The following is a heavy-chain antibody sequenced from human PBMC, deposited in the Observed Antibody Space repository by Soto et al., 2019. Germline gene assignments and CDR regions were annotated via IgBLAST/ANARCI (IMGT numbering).Heavy chain of an antibody. V-gene: IGHV4-61*01. J-gene: IGHJ5*02. CDR3: ARERGDSHWIDP. CDR2: VENSGST. CDR1: GGSVSSESYY. D-gene: IGHD2-21*01. Sequence: LSLTCSVSGGSVSSESYYWSWIRQTPGKGLEWIGNVENSGSTKYNPSLKSRVTISVDTSKNQFSLKLSSVTGADTAVYYCARERGDSHWIDPWGQGTLVTVSS.